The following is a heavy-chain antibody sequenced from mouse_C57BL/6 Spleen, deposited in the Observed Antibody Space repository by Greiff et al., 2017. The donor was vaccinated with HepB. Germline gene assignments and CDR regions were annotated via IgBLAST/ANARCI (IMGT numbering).Heavy chain of an antibody. J-gene: IGHJ2*01. CDR3: AREASDGYYFDY. CDR1: GYTFTSYG. V-gene: IGHV1-81*01. CDR2: IYPRSGNT. Sequence: VQLQQSGAELARPGASVKLSCKASGYTFTSYGISWVKQRTGQGLEWIGEIYPRSGNTYYNEKFKGKATLTADKSSSTAYMELRSLTSEDSAVYFCAREASDGYYFDYWGQGTTLTVSS. D-gene: IGHD2-3*01.